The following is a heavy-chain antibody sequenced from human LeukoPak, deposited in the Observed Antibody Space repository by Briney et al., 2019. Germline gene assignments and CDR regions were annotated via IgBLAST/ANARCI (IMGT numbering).Heavy chain of an antibody. CDR3: ARTHESYYGDYYNAY. CDR1: GGSISSGDYY. D-gene: IGHD4-17*01. V-gene: IGHV4-30-4*01. Sequence: SETLSLTCTVSGGSISSGDYYWSWIRQPPGKGLEWIGYIFYSGSTCYNPSLKSRVTISVDTSKNQFSLKLSSVTAADTAVYYCARTHESYYGDYYNAYWRQGTLVTVSS. CDR2: IFYSGST. J-gene: IGHJ4*02.